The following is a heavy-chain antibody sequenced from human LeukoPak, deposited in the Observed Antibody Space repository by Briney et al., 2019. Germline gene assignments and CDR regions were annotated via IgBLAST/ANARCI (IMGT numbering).Heavy chain of an antibody. CDR3: ASHHSGASPSDAFDI. CDR1: GGSITRSDYY. D-gene: IGHD5-12*01. J-gene: IGHJ3*02. Sequence: SETLSLTCTVSGGSITRSDYYWDWIRQPTGKELEWIGSFYYSGITYYNPSLRSRVTISVDTSKNQFSLKLSSVTAADTAVYYCASHHSGASPSDAFDIWGHGTMVTVSS. V-gene: IGHV4-39*01. CDR2: FYYSGIT.